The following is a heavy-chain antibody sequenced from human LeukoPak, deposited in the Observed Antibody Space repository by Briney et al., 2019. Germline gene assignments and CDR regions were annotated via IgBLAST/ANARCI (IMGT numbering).Heavy chain of an antibody. V-gene: IGHV3-23*01. CDR3: ARKDVSGIVGAPEVFDY. Sequence: GGSLRLSCAASEFTLSSYAMSWVRQAPGKGLEWVSGLSISGFTTYYADSVRGRFTISRDNSKNTLYLQMNSLRAEDTAVYYCARKDVSGIVGAPEVFDYWGQGTLVTVSS. CDR2: LSISGFTT. CDR1: EFTLSSYA. J-gene: IGHJ4*02. D-gene: IGHD1-26*01.